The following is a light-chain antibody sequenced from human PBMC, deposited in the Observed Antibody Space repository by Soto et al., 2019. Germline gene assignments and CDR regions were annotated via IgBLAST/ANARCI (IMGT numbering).Light chain of an antibody. J-gene: IGKJ1*01. Sequence: EIVLTQSPGTLSLSPGERATLSCRASQSVSSSYLAWYQQKPGQAPRLLIYGASSRATGIPDRFSGSGSGTEFTLTISSLQSEDFAVYYCQQYNNWPWTFGQGTKV. CDR3: QQYNNWPWT. CDR1: QSVSSSY. CDR2: GAS. V-gene: IGKV3-20*01.